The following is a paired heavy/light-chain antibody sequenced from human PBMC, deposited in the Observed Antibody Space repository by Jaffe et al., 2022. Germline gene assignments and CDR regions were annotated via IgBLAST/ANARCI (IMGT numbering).Light chain of an antibody. CDR3: QQYGSSSS. CDR1: QSVSSSY. CDR2: GAS. Sequence: EIVLTQSPGTLSLSPGERATLSCRASQSVSSSYLAWYQQKPGQAPRLLIYGASSRATGIPDRFSGSGSGTDFTLTISRLEPEDFAVYYCQQYGSSSSFGGGTKVEIK. J-gene: IGKJ4*01. V-gene: IGKV3-20*01.
Heavy chain of an antibody. CDR3: ASGFRITWVQGLVPYFDY. J-gene: IGHJ4*02. CDR2: INPNSGGT. D-gene: IGHD3-10*01. CDR1: GYTFTGYY. V-gene: IGHV1-2*06. Sequence: QVQLVQSGAEVKKPGASVKVSCKASGYTFTGYYMHWVRQAPGQGLEWMGRINPNSGGTNYAQNFQGRVTMTRDTSINTAYMELSRLRSDDTAVYFCASGFRITWVQGLVPYFDYWGQGTLVTVSS.